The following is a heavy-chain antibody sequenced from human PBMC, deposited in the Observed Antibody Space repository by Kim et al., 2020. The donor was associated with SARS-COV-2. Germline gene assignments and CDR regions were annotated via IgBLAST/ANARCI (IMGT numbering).Heavy chain of an antibody. Sequence: GGSLRLSCAASGFTFSNYRMTWVRQAPGKGLEWVVNIRQDGSAENYVDSVKGRFIISRDNAENSLFLQMNRLRPEDTAVYFCVRERWALAPAGTFHYYYGLDVWGQGTTVTVS. CDR2: IRQDGSAE. V-gene: IGHV3-7*01. CDR3: VRERWALAPAGTFHYYYGLDV. D-gene: IGHD6-13*01. CDR1: GFTFSNYR. J-gene: IGHJ6*02.